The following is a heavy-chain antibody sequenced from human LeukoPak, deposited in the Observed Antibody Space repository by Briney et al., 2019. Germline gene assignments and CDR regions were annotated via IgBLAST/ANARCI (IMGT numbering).Heavy chain of an antibody. D-gene: IGHD2-2*01. CDR2: IDAFNGDI. Sequence: ASVKVSCKGSGYSFTNYGVSWVRQAPGQGLEWMGWIDAFNGDIKYAQKLQGRVTMTTDTSTSTAYMELRSLRSDDTAVYYCARGFADCSSTSCYAGDYWGQGTLVTISS. V-gene: IGHV1-18*01. CDR1: GYSFTNYG. CDR3: ARGFADCSSTSCYAGDY. J-gene: IGHJ4*02.